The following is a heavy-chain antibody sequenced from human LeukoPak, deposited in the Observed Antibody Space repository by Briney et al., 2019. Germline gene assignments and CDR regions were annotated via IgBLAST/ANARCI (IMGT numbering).Heavy chain of an antibody. CDR3: ARGLLARGRGVITYYYYYYMDV. D-gene: IGHD3-10*01. Sequence: GASVKVSCKASGYTFTSYDINGVRQATGQGLEGMGWMNLSSGNTGYAQKFQGRVTMTRNTSISTAYMELSSLRSEDTAVYYCARGLLARGRGVITYYYYYYMDVWGKGTTVTVSS. CDR1: GYTFTSYD. J-gene: IGHJ6*03. CDR2: MNLSSGNT. V-gene: IGHV1-8*01.